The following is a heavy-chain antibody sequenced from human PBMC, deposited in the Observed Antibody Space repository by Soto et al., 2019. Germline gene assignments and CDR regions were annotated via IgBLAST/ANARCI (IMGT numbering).Heavy chain of an antibody. CDR3: VRVAVAKRYYYYYGMDV. CDR2: IYPGDSDT. Sequence: PGESLKISSKGSGYSFTSYWIGWVRQMPGKGLEWMGIIYPGDSDTRYSPSFQGQVTISADNSISNASLQWSRLKASDTAMYYCVRVAVAKRYYYYYGMDVWGQGTTVTVSS. V-gene: IGHV5-51*01. J-gene: IGHJ6*02. CDR1: GYSFTSYW. D-gene: IGHD6-19*01.